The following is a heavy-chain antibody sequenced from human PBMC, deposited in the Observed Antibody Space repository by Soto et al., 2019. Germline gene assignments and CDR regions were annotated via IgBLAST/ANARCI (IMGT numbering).Heavy chain of an antibody. J-gene: IGHJ5*02. CDR2: IIPVFGTT. V-gene: IGHV1-69*01. CDR3: ARAPGYTGYAKRGRFDP. D-gene: IGHD5-12*01. Sequence: QVQLVQSGAELKTPGSSVRVSCKASGGPLRNYAITWVRQAPGQGLEWMGEIIPVFGTTEYAQKFQGRLTFTADESTKTTHMNLTSLRAEDTAIYYCARAPGYTGYAKRGRFDPWGQGTLVTVSS. CDR1: GGPLRNYA.